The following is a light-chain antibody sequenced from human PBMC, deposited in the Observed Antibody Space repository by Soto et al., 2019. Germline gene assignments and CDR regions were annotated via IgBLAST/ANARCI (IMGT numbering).Light chain of an antibody. V-gene: IGLV2-8*01. CDR1: SSDVGAYNY. CDR3: SSYAGSDVFV. CDR2: EVS. Sequence: QSALTQPLSASGSPGQSVAISCTGTSSDVGAYNYVAWYQQHPGKVPKLMIYEVSKRPSGVPDRFSGSKSGSTASLTVSGLQADDEADYYCSSYAGSDVFVFGTGTKVTVL. J-gene: IGLJ1*01.